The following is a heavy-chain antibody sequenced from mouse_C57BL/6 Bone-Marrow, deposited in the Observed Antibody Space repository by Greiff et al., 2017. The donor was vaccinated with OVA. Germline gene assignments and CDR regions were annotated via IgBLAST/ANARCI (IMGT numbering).Heavy chain of an antibody. J-gene: IGHJ2*01. CDR2: IYPGDGDN. CDR1: GYAFSSYW. V-gene: IGHV1-80*01. CDR3: VRDWGYFDY. Sequence: QVQLQQSGAELVKPGASVKISCKASGYAFSSYWMNWVKQRPGKGLEWIGQIYPGDGDNNYNGKFKGKAILTADKSYSTADVQLSCLTSKDAAVYFCVRDWGYFDYWGQGTTLTVSS.